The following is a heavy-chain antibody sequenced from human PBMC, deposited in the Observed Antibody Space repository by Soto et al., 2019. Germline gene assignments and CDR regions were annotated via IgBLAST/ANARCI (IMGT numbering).Heavy chain of an antibody. V-gene: IGHV3-21*01. D-gene: IGHD6-13*01. CDR1: GFTFSSYS. CDR3: ARGTLAAAGNNFDY. CDR2: ISSSSSYI. J-gene: IGHJ4*02. Sequence: GGSLRLSCAASGFTFSSYSMNWVRQAPGKGLEWVSSISSSSSYIYYADSVKGRFTISRDNAKNSLYLQMNSLRAEDTAVYYCARGTLAAAGNNFDYWGQGTLVTVSS.